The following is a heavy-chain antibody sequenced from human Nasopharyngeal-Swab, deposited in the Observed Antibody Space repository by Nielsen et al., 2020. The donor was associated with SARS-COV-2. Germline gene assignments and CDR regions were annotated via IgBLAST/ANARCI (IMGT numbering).Heavy chain of an antibody. Sequence: LTRAASGFTFSSYDMHWVRQATGKGLEWVSAIGTAGDTYYPGSVKGRFTISRENAKNSLYLQMNSLRAGDTAVYYCAREVARLRAFDIWGQGTMVTVSS. V-gene: IGHV3-13*01. J-gene: IGHJ3*02. CDR2: IGTAGDT. CDR1: GFTFSSYD. CDR3: AREVARLRAFDI. D-gene: IGHD5-12*01.